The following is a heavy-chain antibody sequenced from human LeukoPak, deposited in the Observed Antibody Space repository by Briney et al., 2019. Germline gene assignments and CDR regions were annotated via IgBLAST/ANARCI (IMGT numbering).Heavy chain of an antibody. CDR3: AKDLSTVTFFDY. V-gene: IGHV3-11*04. J-gene: IGHJ4*02. CDR2: ISSSGSTI. D-gene: IGHD4-17*01. Sequence: GGSLRLSCAASGFTFSDYYMSWIRQAPGKGLEWVSYISSSGSTIYYADSVKGRFTISRDNAKNSLYLQMNSLRAEDTAVYYCAKDLSTVTFFDYWGQGTLVTVSS. CDR1: GFTFSDYY.